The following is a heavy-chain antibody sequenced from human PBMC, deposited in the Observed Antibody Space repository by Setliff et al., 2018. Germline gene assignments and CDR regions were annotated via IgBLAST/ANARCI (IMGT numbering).Heavy chain of an antibody. CDR3: FGAGTCSY. CDR1: GFSYSNCW. J-gene: IGHJ4*02. Sequence: GGSLRLSCTASGFSYSNCWVSWVRQAPGKGLEWPASINPHASEKYYVDSVKGRFTISRDNAKNSLSLQMNSLRTEDTAVYYCFGAGTCSYWGQGTLVTVSS. CDR2: INPHASEK. V-gene: IGHV3-7*01. D-gene: IGHD3-10*01.